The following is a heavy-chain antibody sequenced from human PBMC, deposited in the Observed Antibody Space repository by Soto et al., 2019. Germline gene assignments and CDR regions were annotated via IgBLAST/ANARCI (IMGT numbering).Heavy chain of an antibody. J-gene: IGHJ4*02. V-gene: IGHV2-5*02. CDR2: IYWDDDK. CDR1: GFSLSTRGVG. Sequence: QITLKESGPTLVKPTQTLTLTCACSGFSLSTRGVGVGWIRQPPGKALEWLALIYWDDDKRYSPSLESRLTITQDPSKNQVVLTMTDVDPVDTATYYCAHRRIGLEGSMRYFDYWGQGTLVTVSS. D-gene: IGHD3-22*01. CDR3: AHRRIGLEGSMRYFDY.